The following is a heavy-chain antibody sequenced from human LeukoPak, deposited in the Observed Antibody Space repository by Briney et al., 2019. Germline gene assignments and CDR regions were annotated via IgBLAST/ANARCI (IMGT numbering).Heavy chain of an antibody. V-gene: IGHV3-7*01. Sequence: PGGSLRLSCAASGFTFSRYWMSWVRQAPGKGLEWVANIKQDGSEKYYVDSVKGRFTISRDNAKNSLYLQMNSLRAEDTAVYYCARDRSSDYWGQGTLVTVSS. CDR2: IKQDGSEK. CDR3: ARDRSSDY. D-gene: IGHD6-13*01. CDR1: GFTFSRYW. J-gene: IGHJ4*02.